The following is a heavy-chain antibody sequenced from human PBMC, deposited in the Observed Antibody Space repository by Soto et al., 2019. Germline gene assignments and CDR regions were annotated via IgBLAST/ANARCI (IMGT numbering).Heavy chain of an antibody. V-gene: IGHV5-51*01. Sequence: GESLKISCKGSGYTFTSNWIGWVRQMPGKGLEWMGIIYPGDSDTRYSPSFQGQVTISADKSISTAYLQWSSLKASDTAMYYCARLLKDLYYDSSGYPKPLFDYWGQGTLVTVSS. CDR3: ARLLKDLYYDSSGYPKPLFDY. CDR2: IYPGDSDT. CDR1: GYTFTSNW. J-gene: IGHJ4*02. D-gene: IGHD3-22*01.